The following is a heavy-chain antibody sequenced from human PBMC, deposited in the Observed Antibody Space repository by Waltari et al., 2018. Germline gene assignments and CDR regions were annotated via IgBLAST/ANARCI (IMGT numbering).Heavy chain of an antibody. Sequence: QVQLQESGPGLVKPSQTLSLICTVSGGSIISGDYYWSWIRQPPGKGLEWIGYIYHSGSTRDNPSLKSRVTISVDTSKNQFSLRLTSVTAADTAVYYCARRGQTTVSDYFDYWGQGTLVTVSS. J-gene: IGHJ4*02. V-gene: IGHV4-30-4*08. CDR1: GGSIISGDYY. CDR2: IYHSGST. CDR3: ARRGQTTVSDYFDY. D-gene: IGHD4-4*01.